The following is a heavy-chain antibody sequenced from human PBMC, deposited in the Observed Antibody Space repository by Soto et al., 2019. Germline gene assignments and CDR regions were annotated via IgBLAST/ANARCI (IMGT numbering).Heavy chain of an antibody. V-gene: IGHV3-23*01. J-gene: IGHJ4*02. CDR3: AKAVGYSGYDFFGY. CDR1: GFTFSSYG. CDR2: ISGSGGST. Sequence: GGSLRLSCAASGFTFSSYGMNWVRQAPGKGLEWVSAISGSGGSTYYADSVKGRFTISRDNSKNTLYLQMNSLRAEDTAVYYCAKAVGYSGYDFFGYWGQGTLVTVSS. D-gene: IGHD5-12*01.